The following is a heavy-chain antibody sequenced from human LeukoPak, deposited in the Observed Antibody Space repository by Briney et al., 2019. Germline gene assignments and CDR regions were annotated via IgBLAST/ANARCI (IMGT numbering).Heavy chain of an antibody. CDR2: ISGDGGST. Sequence: PGGSLRLSCAASGFIFDDYAMHWVRQAPGKGLEWVSLISGDGGSTYYADSVKGRFTIPRDNSKNSLYLQMNSLRTEDTALYYCAKDMFGVDTAMIKDWGQGTLVTVSS. CDR3: AKDMFGVDTAMIKD. V-gene: IGHV3-43*02. CDR1: GFIFDDYA. J-gene: IGHJ4*02. D-gene: IGHD5-18*01.